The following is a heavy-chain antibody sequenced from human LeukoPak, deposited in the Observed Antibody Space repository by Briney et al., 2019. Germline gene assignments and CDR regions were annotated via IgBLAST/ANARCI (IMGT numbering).Heavy chain of an antibody. Sequence: GGSLRLSCAASGFTFSSYSMNWVRQAPGKGLEWVSYISSRSRTIYYAVSVKGRFTISRDNAKNSLYLQMNSPRAEDTAVYYCARGTYYSSVPLDYWGQGTLVTVSS. J-gene: IGHJ4*02. CDR3: ARGTYYSSVPLDY. CDR1: GFTFSSYS. CDR2: ISSRSRTI. D-gene: IGHD6-19*01. V-gene: IGHV3-48*04.